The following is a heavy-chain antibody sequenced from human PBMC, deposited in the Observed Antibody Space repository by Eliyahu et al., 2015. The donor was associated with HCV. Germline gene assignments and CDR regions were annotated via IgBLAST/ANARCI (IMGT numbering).Heavy chain of an antibody. Sequence: EVQLVESGGGLVQPGRSLRVSCAASGLKFXDXAMHWVRQAPGKGLEWVSGINWNSGDIGYADSVKGRFTISRDNAKNSLYLQMNSLRVEDTALYYCAKDSGYSGYDAPWNFDLWGRGTLVTVSS. V-gene: IGHV3-9*01. CDR3: AKDSGYSGYDAPWNFDL. CDR2: INWNSGDI. CDR1: GLKFXDXA. D-gene: IGHD5-12*01. J-gene: IGHJ2*01.